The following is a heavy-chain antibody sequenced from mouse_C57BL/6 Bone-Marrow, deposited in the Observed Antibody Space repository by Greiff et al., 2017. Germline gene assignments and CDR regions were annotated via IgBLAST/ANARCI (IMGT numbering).Heavy chain of an antibody. V-gene: IGHV5-6*02. CDR1: GFTFSSYG. J-gene: IGHJ2*01. D-gene: IGHD2-1*01. CDR3: ARHGVYWYFDY. Sequence: EVKLVESGGDLVKPGGSLKLSCAASGFTFSSYGMSWVRQTPDKRLEWVATISSGGSYTYYPDSVKGRFTISRDNAKNTLYLQMRSLKSEYTAMYYCARHGVYWYFDYWGQGTTLTVSS. CDR2: ISSGGSYT.